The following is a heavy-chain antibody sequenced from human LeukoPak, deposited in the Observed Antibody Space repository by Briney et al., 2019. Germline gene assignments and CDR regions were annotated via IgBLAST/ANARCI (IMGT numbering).Heavy chain of an antibody. Sequence: GGSLRLSCAASGFTFSSYSMNWVRQAPGKGLEWVSSISSSSSYIYYADSVKGRFTISRDNAKNSLYLQMNSLRAEDTAVYYCASATAYSIAAFDYWGQGTLVTVSS. CDR1: GFTFSSYS. J-gene: IGHJ4*02. CDR3: ASATAYSIAAFDY. CDR2: ISSSSSYI. V-gene: IGHV3-21*01. D-gene: IGHD6-13*01.